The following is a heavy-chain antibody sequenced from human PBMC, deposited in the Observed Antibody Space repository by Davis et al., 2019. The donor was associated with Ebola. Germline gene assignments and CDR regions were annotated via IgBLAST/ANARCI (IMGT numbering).Heavy chain of an antibody. V-gene: IGHV5-51*07. J-gene: IGHJ6*02. Sequence: GESLKISCKGSGYSFTSYWIGWVHQMPGKGLEWMGIIYPGDSDTRYSPSFQGQVTISADKSISTAYLQWSSLKASDTAMYYCARQAYYDFWSGYYDGMDVWGQGTTVTVSS. D-gene: IGHD3-3*01. CDR3: ARQAYYDFWSGYYDGMDV. CDR2: IYPGDSDT. CDR1: GYSFTSYW.